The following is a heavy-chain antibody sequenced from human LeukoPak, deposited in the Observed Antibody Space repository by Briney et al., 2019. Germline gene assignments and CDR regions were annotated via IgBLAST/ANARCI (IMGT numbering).Heavy chain of an antibody. D-gene: IGHD3-3*01. V-gene: IGHV1-18*01. CDR1: GYTFTSYG. CDR2: ISAYNGNT. J-gene: IGHJ6*02. Sequence: ASVKVSCKASGYTFTSYGISWVRQAPGQGLEWMGWISAYNGNTNYAQKLQGRVTMTTDTSTSTAYMELRSLRSDDTAVYCCARDSITIFGVVITPRGYYGMDVWGQGTTVTVSS. CDR3: ARDSITIFGVVITPRGYYGMDV.